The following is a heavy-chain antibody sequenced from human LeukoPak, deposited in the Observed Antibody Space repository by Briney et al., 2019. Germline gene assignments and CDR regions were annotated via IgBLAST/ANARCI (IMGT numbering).Heavy chain of an antibody. CDR2: INHSGST. CDR3: ASSTLKWYNWIPRAFDY. CDR1: GGSFSGYY. Sequence: SETLSLTCAVYGGSFSGYYWSWIRQPPGKGLEWIGEINHSGSTNYNPSLKSRVTISVDTSKNQFSLKLSSVTAADTAVYYCASSTLKWYNWIPRAFDYWGQGTLVTVSS. J-gene: IGHJ4*02. D-gene: IGHD1-1*01. V-gene: IGHV4-34*01.